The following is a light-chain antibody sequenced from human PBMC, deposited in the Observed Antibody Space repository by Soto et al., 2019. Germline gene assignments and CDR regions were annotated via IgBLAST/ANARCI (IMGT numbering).Light chain of an antibody. J-gene: IGKJ2*01. V-gene: IGKV1-39*01. Sequence: DIQMTQSPSSLSASVGGRVTITCRASQASSTYVNWYQQHRGKAPRLLIYDASSLLSGVPSRCSGSGSGTDFTLTIASLQPEDFSTYYCQQSDSTPYTFGQGTKVDIK. CDR2: DAS. CDR1: QASSTY. CDR3: QQSDSTPYT.